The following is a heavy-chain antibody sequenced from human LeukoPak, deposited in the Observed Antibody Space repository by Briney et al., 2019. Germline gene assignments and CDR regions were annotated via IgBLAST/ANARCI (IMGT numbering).Heavy chain of an antibody. CDR1: GLTFRSYW. D-gene: IGHD5-24*01. Sequence: GGSLRLSCEVSGLTFRSYWMSWVRQAPGKGLEWVANINQDGSEKYFVDSVRGRFTISRDNAKNLLHLQMNTLRAEDTAVYYCARERDGRFFDYWGQGTLVTVSS. J-gene: IGHJ4*02. V-gene: IGHV3-7*01. CDR2: INQDGSEK. CDR3: ARERDGRFFDY.